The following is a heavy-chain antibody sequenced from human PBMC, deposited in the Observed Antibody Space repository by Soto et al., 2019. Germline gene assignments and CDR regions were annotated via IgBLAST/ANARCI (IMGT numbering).Heavy chain of an antibody. V-gene: IGHV4-30-4*01. Sequence: PSETLSLTCTVSGCSISSGNYYWSWIRQPPGKGLEWIGFISYSGSTYYSTSLKSRVTISVDTSKSQFSLNLSFVTAADTAVYYCATMGTPATGLYFFAYWGQAFLVTVSS. CDR2: ISYSGST. CDR3: ATMGTPATGLYFFAY. D-gene: IGHD2-15*01. CDR1: GCSISSGNYY. J-gene: IGHJ4*02.